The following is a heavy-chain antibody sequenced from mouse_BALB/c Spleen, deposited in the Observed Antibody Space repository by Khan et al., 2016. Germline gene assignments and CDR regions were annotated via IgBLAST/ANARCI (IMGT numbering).Heavy chain of an antibody. D-gene: IGHD2-3*01. V-gene: IGHV1-77*01. J-gene: IGHJ2*01. CDR2: IFPGSGST. CDR3: ARGLYVGYF. Sequence: QVQLQQPGPELVKPGASVTMSCKASGYTITDYVITWVKQRTGQGLEWIGEIFPGSGSTYYHEKFKGKATLTADKSSNTVYMQVSSLTSEDSAVYFCARGLYVGYFWGQGTTLTVSS. CDR1: GYTITDYV.